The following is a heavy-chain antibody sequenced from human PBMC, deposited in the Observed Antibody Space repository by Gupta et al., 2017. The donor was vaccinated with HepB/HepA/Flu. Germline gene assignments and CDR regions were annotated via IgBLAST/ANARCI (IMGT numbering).Heavy chain of an antibody. D-gene: IGHD2-2*01. CDR2: INHSGST. J-gene: IGHJ4*02. CDR3: ARGIVVVPAAHPHYFDY. V-gene: IGHV4-34*01. Sequence: QVQLQQWGAGLLKPSETLSLTCAVYGGSFSGYYWSWIRQPPGKGLEGIGEINHSGSTNYNPSLKSRVTISVDTSKNQFSLKLSSVTAADTAVYYCARGIVVVPAAHPHYFDYWGQGTLVTVSS. CDR1: GGSFSGYY.